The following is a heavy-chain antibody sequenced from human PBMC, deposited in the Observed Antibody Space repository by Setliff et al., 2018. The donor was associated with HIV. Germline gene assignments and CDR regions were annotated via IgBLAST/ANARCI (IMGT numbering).Heavy chain of an antibody. V-gene: IGHV1-2*02. Sequence: RASVKVSCKASGYTFNDYHIYWVRQAPGQGLEWMGWINPDSDATNYAQKFQGRVTMTRDTSVSTAYMELSSLKSDDTAVYYCARGFDSGWDRVDKFDPWGQGTLVTSPQ. CDR2: INPDSDAT. D-gene: IGHD6-25*01. CDR3: ARGFDSGWDRVDKFDP. J-gene: IGHJ5*02. CDR1: GYTFNDYH.